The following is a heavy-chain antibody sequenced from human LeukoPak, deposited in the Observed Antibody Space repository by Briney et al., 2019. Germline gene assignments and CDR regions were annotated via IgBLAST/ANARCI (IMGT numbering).Heavy chain of an antibody. D-gene: IGHD4/OR15-4a*01. Sequence: SSETLSLTCIVSGGSITSDYWTWIRQSPGKGLEWIGYIHYSGSTNANPSPKSRVIISIDTSKNQFSLKLISVTAADTAAYYCARDQGYGAYDYWGQGTLVTVSS. CDR1: GGSITSDY. CDR2: IHYSGST. V-gene: IGHV4-59*01. J-gene: IGHJ4*02. CDR3: ARDQGYGAYDY.